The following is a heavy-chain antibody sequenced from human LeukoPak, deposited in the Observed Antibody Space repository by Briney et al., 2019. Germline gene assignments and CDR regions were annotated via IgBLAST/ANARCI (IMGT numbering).Heavy chain of an antibody. D-gene: IGHD1-26*01. CDR1: GFTFSSAW. CDR2: IKSKTDGGTT. Sequence: GGSLRLSRAASGFTFSSAWMGWVRQAPGKGLEWVGRIKSKTDGGTTDYAAPVKVRFTISRDDSKTTLYLQMSSLKIEDTAVYYCTTDRGRTELPLFASWGQGTLVTVSS. CDR3: TTDRGRTELPLFAS. V-gene: IGHV3-15*01. J-gene: IGHJ5*01.